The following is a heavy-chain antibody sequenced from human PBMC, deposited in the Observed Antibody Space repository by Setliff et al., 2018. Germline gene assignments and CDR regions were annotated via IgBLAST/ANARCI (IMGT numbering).Heavy chain of an antibody. CDR3: ARFGGSCSSSSCYASDL. V-gene: IGHV1-18*01. CDR2: IITNTGKT. D-gene: IGHD2-2*01. Sequence: GASVKVSSKASGYTFSTYGLHWVRQAPGQGPEWMGMIITNTGKTSYAQKFQGRVTMTTDTSTGTGYMELRSLRSDDTAVYFCARFGGSCSSSSCYASDLWGRGTMVTVSS. J-gene: IGHJ3*01. CDR1: GYTFSTYG.